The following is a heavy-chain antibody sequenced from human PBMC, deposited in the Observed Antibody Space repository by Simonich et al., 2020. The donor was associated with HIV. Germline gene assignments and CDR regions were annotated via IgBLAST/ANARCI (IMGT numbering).Heavy chain of an antibody. D-gene: IGHD3-22*01. CDR3: ASGYYYDSSGYPWYYYGMDV. J-gene: IGHJ6*02. CDR2: IYHSGST. CDR1: GGSISSSNYY. Sequence: QVQLQESGPGLVKPSETLSLTCTVSGGSISSSNYYWGWIRHPPGKGLEWIGSIYHSGSTYYNPHLKSRVTISVDTSKNQFSLKLSSVTAADTAVYYCASGYYYDSSGYPWYYYGMDVWGQGTTVTVSS. V-gene: IGHV4-39*07.